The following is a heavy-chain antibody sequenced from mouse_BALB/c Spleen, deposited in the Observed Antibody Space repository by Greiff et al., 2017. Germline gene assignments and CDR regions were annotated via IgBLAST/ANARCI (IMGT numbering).Heavy chain of an antibody. V-gene: IGHV5-9-4*01. CDR3: AREDYYGSSHWYFDV. J-gene: IGHJ1*01. D-gene: IGHD1-1*01. CDR1: GFTFSSYA. CDR2: ISSGGSYT. Sequence: EVMLVESGGGLVKPGGSLKLSCAASGFTFSSYAMSWVRQSPEKRLEWVAEISSGGSYTYYPDTVTGRFTISSDNAKNTLYLEMSSLRSEDTAMYYCAREDYYGSSHWYFDVWGAGTTVTVSS.